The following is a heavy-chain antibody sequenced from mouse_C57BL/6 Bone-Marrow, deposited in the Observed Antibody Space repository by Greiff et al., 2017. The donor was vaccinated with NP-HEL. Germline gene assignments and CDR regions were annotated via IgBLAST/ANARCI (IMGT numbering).Heavy chain of an antibody. J-gene: IGHJ3*01. CDR2: IDPSDSYT. Sequence: VQLQQPGAELVMPGASVKLSCKASGYTFTSYWMHWVKQRPGQGLEWIGEIDPSDSYTNYNQKFQGKSTLTVDKSSSTAYMQLSSLTSEDSAVYYCARSAQATWFAYWGQGTLVTVSA. D-gene: IGHD3-2*02. V-gene: IGHV1-69*01. CDR3: ARSAQATWFAY. CDR1: GYTFTSYW.